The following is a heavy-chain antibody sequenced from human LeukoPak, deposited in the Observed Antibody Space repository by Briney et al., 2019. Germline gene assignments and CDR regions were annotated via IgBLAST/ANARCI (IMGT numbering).Heavy chain of an antibody. CDR3: ARDLFVSEDPRKFDY. CDR1: GYTFTGYY. D-gene: IGHD3-3*01. J-gene: IGHJ4*02. CDR2: INPNSGGT. V-gene: IGHV1-2*02. Sequence: ASVKVSCKASGYTFTGYYMHWVRQAPGQGLEWMGWINPNSGGTNYAQKLQGRVTMTRDTSISTAYMEPSRLRSDDTAVYYCARDLFVSEDPRKFDYWGQGTLVTVSS.